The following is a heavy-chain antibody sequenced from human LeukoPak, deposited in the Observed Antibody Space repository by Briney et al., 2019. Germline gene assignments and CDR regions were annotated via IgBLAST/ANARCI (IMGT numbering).Heavy chain of an antibody. Sequence: PSETLSLTCTVSGGPISSYYWSWIRQPPGKGLEWIGSIYHSGSTYYNPSLKSRVTISVDTSKNQFSLKLSSVTAADTAVYYCARTQPELLWFGESTSAFDYWGQGTLVTVSS. CDR2: IYHSGST. V-gene: IGHV4-59*04. D-gene: IGHD3-10*01. CDR3: ARTQPELLWFGESTSAFDY. CDR1: GGPISSYY. J-gene: IGHJ4*02.